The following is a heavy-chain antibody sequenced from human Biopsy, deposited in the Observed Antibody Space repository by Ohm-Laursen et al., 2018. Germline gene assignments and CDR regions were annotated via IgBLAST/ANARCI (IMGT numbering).Heavy chain of an antibody. CDR1: GFNFSKYW. Sequence: SLRLSCTASGFNFSKYWMHWVRQVPGKGLEWVALISYGGNDEYYADSVEGRFTISRDNSKNTVLLQMNSLRAEDTALYYCAKDRWERNLHYGGGVDLWGQGTTVTVSS. V-gene: IGHV3-30*18. J-gene: IGHJ6*02. D-gene: IGHD4-17*01. CDR3: AKDRWERNLHYGGGVDL. CDR2: ISYGGNDE.